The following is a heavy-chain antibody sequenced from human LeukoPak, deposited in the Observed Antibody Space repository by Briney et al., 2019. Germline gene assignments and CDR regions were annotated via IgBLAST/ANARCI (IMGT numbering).Heavy chain of an antibody. CDR2: FYYSGST. D-gene: IGHD5-18*01. V-gene: IGHV4-39*01. J-gene: IGHJ4*02. CDR1: GGSISSSTYH. Sequence: PSETLSLTCTASGGSISSSTYHWAWIRQPPGKGLEFIGTFYYSGSTYYNPSLKSRVTISVDTSKNQFSLKLSSVTAADTAVYYXARHVDTATVPYYFDYWGQGTLVTVSS. CDR3: ARHVDTATVPYYFDY.